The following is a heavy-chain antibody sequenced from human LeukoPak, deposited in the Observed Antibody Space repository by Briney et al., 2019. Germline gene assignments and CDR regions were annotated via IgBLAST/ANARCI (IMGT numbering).Heavy chain of an antibody. CDR3: ARHYYGSPLDY. D-gene: IGHD3-10*01. Sequence: SETLSLTCAVSGYSISSGYYWGWIRQPPGKGLEWIGSIYHGGSTYYNPSLKSRVTISVDTSKNQFSLKLSSVTAADTAVYYCARHYYGSPLDYWGQGTLVTVSS. J-gene: IGHJ4*02. V-gene: IGHV4-38-2*01. CDR2: IYHGGST. CDR1: GYSISSGYY.